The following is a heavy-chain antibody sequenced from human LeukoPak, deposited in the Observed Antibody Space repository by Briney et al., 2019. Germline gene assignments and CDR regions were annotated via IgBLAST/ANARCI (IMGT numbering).Heavy chain of an antibody. Sequence: GGSLRLSCAASGFTFSTYGTHWVRQAPGKGLEWVAVLAYDGKTTYYADSVKGRFTISRDNAKNSLYVQMNSLRAEDTAVYYCARGGLGRELLIFDIWGRGTMVTVSS. CDR1: GFTFSTYG. J-gene: IGHJ3*02. CDR3: ARGGLGRELLIFDI. V-gene: IGHV3-30*03. CDR2: LAYDGKTT. D-gene: IGHD1-26*01.